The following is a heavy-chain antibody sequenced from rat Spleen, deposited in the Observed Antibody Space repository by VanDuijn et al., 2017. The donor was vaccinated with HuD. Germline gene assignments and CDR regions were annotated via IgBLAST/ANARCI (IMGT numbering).Heavy chain of an antibody. CDR3: TTRSW. J-gene: IGHJ2*01. Sequence: EVQLVESGGGLVQPGNSLKLSCAASGFTFSDYAMAWVRQSPKKGLEWVATIIYDGSSSYYRDSVKGRFTISRDNAESTLYLQMDSLRSDDTATYYCTTRSWWGQGVMVTVSS. CDR2: IIYDGSSS. CDR1: GFTFSDYA. V-gene: IGHV5-17*01.